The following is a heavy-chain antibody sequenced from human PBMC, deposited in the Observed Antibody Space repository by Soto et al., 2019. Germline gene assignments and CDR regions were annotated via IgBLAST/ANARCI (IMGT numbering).Heavy chain of an antibody. J-gene: IGHJ4*02. Sequence: GGSLRLSCAASGFTFSSYAMSWVRQAPGKGLECVSTISGSGGTTYYADSVKGRFTISRDNSKNTLYLQMNSLRAEDTAVYSCAKVRTTTTFAVVSLFDYWGQGTLVTVSS. D-gene: IGHD3-3*01. CDR1: GFTFSSYA. CDR3: AKVRTTTTFAVVSLFDY. V-gene: IGHV3-23*01. CDR2: ISGSGGTT.